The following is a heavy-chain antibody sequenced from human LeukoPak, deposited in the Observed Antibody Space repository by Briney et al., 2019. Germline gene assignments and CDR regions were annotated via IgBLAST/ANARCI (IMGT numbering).Heavy chain of an antibody. CDR2: VYYTGST. Sequence: SETLSLTCTVSGASITNSLYYWGWIRQPPGKGLEWIATVYYTGSTYYNPSLKSRVTISVDTSKNQFSLKLSSVTAADTAVYYCARDPDYWGQGTLVTVSS. J-gene: IGHJ4*02. CDR3: ARDPDY. CDR1: GASITNSLYY. V-gene: IGHV4-39*07.